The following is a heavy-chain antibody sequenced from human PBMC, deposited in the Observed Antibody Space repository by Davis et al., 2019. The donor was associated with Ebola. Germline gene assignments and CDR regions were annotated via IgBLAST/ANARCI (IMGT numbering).Heavy chain of an antibody. Sequence: GESLKISCAASGFTFSSYWMSWVRQAPGKGLEWVSGINWNGGSTGYADSVKGRFTISRDNSKNTLYLQMNSLRAEDTAVYYCAKEGTGRYYDFWSGSFDYWGQGTLVTVSS. D-gene: IGHD3-3*01. CDR3: AKEGTGRYYDFWSGSFDY. CDR1: GFTFSSYW. CDR2: INWNGGST. J-gene: IGHJ4*02. V-gene: IGHV3-20*04.